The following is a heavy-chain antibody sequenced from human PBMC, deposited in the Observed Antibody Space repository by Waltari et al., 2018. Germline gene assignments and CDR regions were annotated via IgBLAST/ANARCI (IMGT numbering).Heavy chain of an antibody. CDR3: ARDHLDDYYYVDV. Sequence: QVRLQESGPRLVKPSETLSLTCTVSGYSIKSGYYWGWIRQPPGKGLEGIGSVHRTGGTYYNPSLKSRVAMSIDTSKNQFSLELNSVAAADTAVYYCARDHLDDYYYVDVWGRGATVTVSS. J-gene: IGHJ6*03. CDR2: VHRTGGT. V-gene: IGHV4-38-2*02. CDR1: GYSIKSGYY.